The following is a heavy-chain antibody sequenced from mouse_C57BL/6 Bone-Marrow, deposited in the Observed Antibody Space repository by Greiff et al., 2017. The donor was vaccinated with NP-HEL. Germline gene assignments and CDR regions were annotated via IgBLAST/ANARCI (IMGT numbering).Heavy chain of an antibody. Sequence: QVQLQQPGAELVKPGASVKMSCKASSYTFTSYWITWVKQRPGQGLEWIGDIYPGSGSTNYNEKFKSKATLTVDTSSSTAYMQLSSLTSEDSAVYYCARKNYYDYGYAMDYWGQGTSVTVSS. CDR2: IYPGSGST. CDR1: SYTFTSYW. V-gene: IGHV1-55*01. D-gene: IGHD2-4*01. J-gene: IGHJ4*01. CDR3: ARKNYYDYGYAMDY.